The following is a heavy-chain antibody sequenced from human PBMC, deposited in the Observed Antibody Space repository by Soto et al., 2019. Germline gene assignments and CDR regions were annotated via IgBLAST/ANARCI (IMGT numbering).Heavy chain of an antibody. CDR1: VFTFSNYG. CDR2: IWHDGNNK. CDR3: ASDLVGASDSYGLDV. Sequence: GGSLRLSCSASVFTFSNYGMHWVRQAPGKGLEWVEIIWHDGNNKYYADSVRGRFIISRDNSKDRLYLQMNSLRAEDTAVYYCASDLVGASDSYGLDVWGQGTPVTVSS. D-gene: IGHD1-26*01. J-gene: IGHJ6*02. V-gene: IGHV3-33*01.